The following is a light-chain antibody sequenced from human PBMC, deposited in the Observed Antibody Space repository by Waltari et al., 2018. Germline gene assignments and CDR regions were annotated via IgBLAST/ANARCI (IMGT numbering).Light chain of an antibody. Sequence: DIQMTQASSSLSASVGDRVNITCRASRSVSIYLNSYQQKPGKAPNLLIYATSALQTGVPSRFSGSGSGTDFTLTITNLQPEDFGIYYCQQTYDTPLTFGAGTKVQLK. CDR3: QQTYDTPLT. CDR2: ATS. J-gene: IGKJ4*01. V-gene: IGKV1-39*01. CDR1: RSVSIY.